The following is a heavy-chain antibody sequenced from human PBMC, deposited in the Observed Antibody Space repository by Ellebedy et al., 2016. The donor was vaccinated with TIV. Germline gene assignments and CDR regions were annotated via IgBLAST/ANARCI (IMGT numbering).Heavy chain of an antibody. CDR3: ARGPSSIAAAGMLDY. D-gene: IGHD6-13*01. Sequence: SETLSLTXAVSGGSISSSNWWSWVRQPPGKGLEWIGEIYHSGSTYYNPSLKSRVSISVDTSKNQFSLKLSSVTAADTAVYYCARGPSSIAAAGMLDYWGQGTLVTVSS. CDR2: IYHSGST. J-gene: IGHJ4*02. V-gene: IGHV4-4*02. CDR1: GGSISSSNW.